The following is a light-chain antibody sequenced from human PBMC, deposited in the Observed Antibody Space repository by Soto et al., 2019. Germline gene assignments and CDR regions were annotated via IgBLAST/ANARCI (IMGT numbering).Light chain of an antibody. CDR3: QQYGASPWT. CDR1: QGVGSTF. CDR2: STP. J-gene: IGKJ1*01. V-gene: IGKV3-20*01. Sequence: EIVLTQSPGTLSLSPGERAALSCRASQGVGSTFLAWYQQKPGQAPSLLIYSTPSRVTGIPDRFSGSGSGADFTLTISRLEPEDFAVYYCQQYGASPWTFGQGTKVEIK.